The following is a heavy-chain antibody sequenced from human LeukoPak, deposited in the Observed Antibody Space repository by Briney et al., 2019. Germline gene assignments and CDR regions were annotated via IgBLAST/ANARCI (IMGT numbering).Heavy chain of an antibody. V-gene: IGHV3-21*01. CDR1: GFTFSSYS. CDR3: ARGPPYGCPPYRCAFDI. D-gene: IGHD1-26*01. CDR2: ISSSSSYI. J-gene: IGHJ3*02. Sequence: GGSLRLSCAASGFTFSSYSMNWVRQAPGKGLEWVSSISSSSSYIYYADSVKGRFTISRDNAKNSLYLQMNSLRAEDTAVYYCARGPPYGCPPYRCAFDIWGQGTMVTVSS.